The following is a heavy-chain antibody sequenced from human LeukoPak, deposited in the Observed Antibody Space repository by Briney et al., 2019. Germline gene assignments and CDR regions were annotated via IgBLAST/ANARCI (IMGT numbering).Heavy chain of an antibody. V-gene: IGHV3-64*01. CDR3: AREGIVVVYDY. CDR1: GFTFSSYA. D-gene: IGHD3-22*01. J-gene: IGHJ4*02. CDR2: ISSNGGST. Sequence: PGGSLRLSCAASGFTFSSYAMHWVRQAPGKGLEYVSAISSNGGSTYYANSVKGRFTISRDNSKNTLYLQMGSLRAEDMAVYYCAREGIVVVYDYWGQGTLVTVSS.